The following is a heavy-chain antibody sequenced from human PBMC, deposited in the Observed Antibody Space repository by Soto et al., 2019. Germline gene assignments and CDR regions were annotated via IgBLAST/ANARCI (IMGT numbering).Heavy chain of an antibody. D-gene: IGHD2-2*02. Sequence: ASVKGSCKASGYTFTNYAMHWVRQAPGQSREWMGRVNAGNGNTNYAQKFQGRVTITADESTSTAYMELSSLRSEDTAVYYCARDIPPSTSCYMCYYYGMDVWGQGTTVTVSS. CDR2: VNAGNGNT. V-gene: IGHV1-3*01. J-gene: IGHJ6*02. CDR3: ARDIPPSTSCYMCYYYGMDV. CDR1: GYTFTNYA.